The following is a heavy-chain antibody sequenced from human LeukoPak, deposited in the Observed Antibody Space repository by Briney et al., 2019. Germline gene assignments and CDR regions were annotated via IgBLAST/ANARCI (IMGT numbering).Heavy chain of an antibody. CDR1: GGSISSYY. J-gene: IGHJ4*02. V-gene: IGHV4-59*01. CDR2: IYYSGTT. Sequence: SETLSLTCTVSGGSISSYYWSWIRQPPGKGLEWIGYIYYSGTTNYNPSLKSRVTMSVDTSKNQFSLKLSSVTAADTAVYYCARETRQGHFDYWGQGTLVTVSS. CDR3: ARETRQGHFDY.